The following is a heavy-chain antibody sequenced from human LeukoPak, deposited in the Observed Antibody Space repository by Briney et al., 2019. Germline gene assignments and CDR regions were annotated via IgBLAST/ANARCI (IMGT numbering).Heavy chain of an antibody. CDR3: AVFPPEAYYYYYYMDV. D-gene: IGHD3-10*01. J-gene: IGHJ6*03. CDR2: MNPNSGNT. CDR1: GYTFTSYD. Sequence: GASVKVSCKASGYTFTSYDINWVRQATGQGLEWMGWMNPNSGNTGYAQKFQGRVTMTRNTSISTAYMELSSLRSEDTAVYYCAVFPPEAYYYYYYMDVWGKGTTVTVSS. V-gene: IGHV1-8*01.